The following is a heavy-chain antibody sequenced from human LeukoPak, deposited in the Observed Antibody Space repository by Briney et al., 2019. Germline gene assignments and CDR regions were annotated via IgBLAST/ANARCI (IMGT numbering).Heavy chain of an antibody. CDR2: IRRRAYGGAG. CDR1: GFAFYDFA. CDR3: SRNGLVDFDY. J-gene: IGHJ4*02. V-gene: IGHV3-49*04. Sequence: GGSLRLSCTPSGFAFYDFAMSWVRQPAGKGPEGVGFIRRRAYGGAGEYAASVKGRFIISRDDSKGIAYLQMNSLKTEDTAVYYCSRNGLVDFDYWGQGSRVIVSP.